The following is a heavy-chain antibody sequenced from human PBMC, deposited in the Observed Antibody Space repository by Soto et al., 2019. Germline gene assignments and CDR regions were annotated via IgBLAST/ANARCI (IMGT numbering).Heavy chain of an antibody. J-gene: IGHJ3*02. CDR2: IYSGGTT. D-gene: IGHD3-22*01. CDR1: GFTVNTYY. Sequence: EVQLVESGGGLIQPGGSLRLSCAASGFTVNTYYMSWVRQAPGTGLEWVSTIYSGGTTYYADSVRGRLSISRDNSKNTVYLQMKSLRAEDTAVYYCARGDSRGQGPDAFDIWGQGTMVTVSS. CDR3: ARGDSRGQGPDAFDI. V-gene: IGHV3-53*01.